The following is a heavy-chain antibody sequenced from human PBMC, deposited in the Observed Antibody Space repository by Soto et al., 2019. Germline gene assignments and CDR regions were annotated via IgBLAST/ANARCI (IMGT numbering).Heavy chain of an antibody. CDR1: GGSVSSGSYY. Sequence: PSETQSLTCTVSGGSVSSGSYYWSWIRQPPGKGLEWIGYIYYSGSTNYNPSLKSRVTISVDTSKNQFSLKLSSVTSADTAVYYGARELRRVYNWFDPWAQRTLVTVP. J-gene: IGHJ5*02. V-gene: IGHV4-61*01. CDR2: IYYSGST. D-gene: IGHD4-17*01. CDR3: ARELRRVYNWFDP.